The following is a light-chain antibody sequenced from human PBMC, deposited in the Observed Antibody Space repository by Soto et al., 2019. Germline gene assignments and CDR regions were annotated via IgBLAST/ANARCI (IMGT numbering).Light chain of an antibody. Sequence: QSVLTQPASVSGSPGQSITISCTGTSSDVGAYNSVSWYQQYPGKVPKLMIYEVSNRPSGVSNRFSGSKSGNTASLTISGLQAEDEADYYCSSFTTSRTYVVGTGTKVTVL. CDR1: SSDVGAYNS. CDR2: EVS. J-gene: IGLJ1*01. CDR3: SSFTTSRTYV. V-gene: IGLV2-14*01.